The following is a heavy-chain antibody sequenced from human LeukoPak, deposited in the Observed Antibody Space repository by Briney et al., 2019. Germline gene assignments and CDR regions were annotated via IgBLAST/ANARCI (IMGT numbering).Heavy chain of an antibody. J-gene: IGHJ4*02. CDR1: GGSISDNY. CDR3: ARHPFATPFDY. D-gene: IGHD2-15*01. V-gene: IGHV4-59*08. CDR2: AYYSGHT. Sequence: PSETLSLTCTVSGGSISDNYWSWIRQPPGKGLEWIGCAYYSGHTNYNSSLKSRVTMSLDTSKSQFSLRLSSVTAADTAVYFCARHPFATPFDYWGPGTLVTVSS.